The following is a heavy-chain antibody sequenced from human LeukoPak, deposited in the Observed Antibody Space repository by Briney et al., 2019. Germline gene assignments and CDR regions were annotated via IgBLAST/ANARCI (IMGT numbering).Heavy chain of an antibody. V-gene: IGHV3-64D*06. D-gene: IGHD1-26*01. Sequence: AGSLKLSCSASRFTFSSYAMHWVRQAPGKGLEYVSAISSNGGSTYYADSVKGRFTISRDNSKNTLYLQMSSLRAEDTAVYYCVKDGSRSGSYSGILDYWGQGTLVTVSS. CDR2: ISSNGGST. CDR1: RFTFSSYA. J-gene: IGHJ4*02. CDR3: VKDGSRSGSYSGILDY.